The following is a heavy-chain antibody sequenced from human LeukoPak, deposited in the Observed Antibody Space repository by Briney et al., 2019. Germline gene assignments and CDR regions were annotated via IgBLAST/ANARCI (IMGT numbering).Heavy chain of an antibody. Sequence: GGSLRLSCAASGFTFSSYWMTWVRQAPGKGLEWVAFIRSDGSNKYYADSVKGRFTISRDNSKNTLYLQLNSLRAEDTAVYYCAKVMDRDIVATIRLGSQYYFDYWGQGTLVTVS. V-gene: IGHV3-30*02. CDR1: GFTFSSYW. CDR3: AKVMDRDIVATIRLGSQYYFDY. D-gene: IGHD5-12*01. CDR2: IRSDGSNK. J-gene: IGHJ4*02.